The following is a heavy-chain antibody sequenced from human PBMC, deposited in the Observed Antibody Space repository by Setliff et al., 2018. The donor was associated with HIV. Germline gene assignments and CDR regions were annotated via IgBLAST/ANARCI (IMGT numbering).Heavy chain of an antibody. V-gene: IGHV4-4*02. CDR2: VYHSGST. D-gene: IGHD3-22*01. Sequence: PSETLSLTCDVSGVSISDNNWWSWVRQPPGRGLEWIGEVYHSGSTHYNPSLQSRVTISVDKSKSQFSLKLNSVTAADTAVYYCGGNGYYSIDYWGQGTLVTVSS. CDR1: GVSISDNNW. J-gene: IGHJ4*02. CDR3: GGNGYYSIDY.